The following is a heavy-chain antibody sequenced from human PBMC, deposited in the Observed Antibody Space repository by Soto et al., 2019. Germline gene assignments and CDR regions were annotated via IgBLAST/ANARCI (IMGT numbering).Heavy chain of an antibody. J-gene: IGHJ5*02. Sequence: PSETLSLTCTVSGASISAYAWSWIRQPAGKGLEWIGRLYSSGNTNYNPSFKSRLTMSVDTSKNQFSLKLSSVTAADTAVYYCARFSGSFDPWGQGTLVTVSS. CDR1: GASISAYA. CDR2: LYSSGNT. D-gene: IGHD1-26*01. V-gene: IGHV4-4*07. CDR3: ARFSGSFDP.